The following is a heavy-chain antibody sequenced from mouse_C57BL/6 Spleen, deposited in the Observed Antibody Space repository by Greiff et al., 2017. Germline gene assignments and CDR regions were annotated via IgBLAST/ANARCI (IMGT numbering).Heavy chain of an antibody. D-gene: IGHD1-1*01. CDR2: IYPRDGST. V-gene: IGHV1-85*01. CDR3: ARVTSTVVENYYFDY. Sequence: QVQLQQSGPELVKPGASVKLSCKASGYTFTSYEINWVKQRPGQGLEWIGGIYPRDGSTNYNEKFKGKATLTVDTSSSTAYMELRSLTSEDSAVYFCARVTSTVVENYYFDYWGKGTTLTVSS. J-gene: IGHJ2*01. CDR1: GYTFTSYE.